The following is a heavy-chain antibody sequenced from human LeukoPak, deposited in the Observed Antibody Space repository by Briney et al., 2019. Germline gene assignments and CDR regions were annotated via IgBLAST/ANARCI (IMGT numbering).Heavy chain of an antibody. J-gene: IGHJ4*02. CDR3: ARDLDY. Sequence: ETLSLTCTVSGGSVSSGSYYWSWIRQPPGKGLEWVANIKQDGSDKYYVDSVKGRFTISRDNAKNSLYLQMSSLRAEDTAVYYCARDLDYWGQGTLVTVSS. CDR2: IKQDGSDK. V-gene: IGHV3-7*03. CDR1: GGSVSSGSYY.